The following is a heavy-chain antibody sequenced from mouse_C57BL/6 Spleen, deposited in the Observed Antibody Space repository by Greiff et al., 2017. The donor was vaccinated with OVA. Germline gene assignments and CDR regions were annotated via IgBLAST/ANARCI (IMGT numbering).Heavy chain of an antibody. Sequence: VQLQQSGAELVRPGASVTLSCKASGYTFTDYEMHWVKQTPVHGLEWIGAIDPETGGTAYNQKFKGKAILTADKSSSTAYMELRSLTSEDSAVYYCTRWGYYYGSSYAMDYWGQGTSVTVSS. CDR1: GYTFTDYE. CDR3: TRWGYYYGSSYAMDY. V-gene: IGHV1-15*01. CDR2: IDPETGGT. J-gene: IGHJ4*01. D-gene: IGHD1-1*01.